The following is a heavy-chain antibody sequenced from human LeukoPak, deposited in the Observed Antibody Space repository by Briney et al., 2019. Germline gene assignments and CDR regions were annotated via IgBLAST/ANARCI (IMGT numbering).Heavy chain of an antibody. J-gene: IGHJ4*02. CDR1: GGSISGYY. V-gene: IGHV4-34*01. Sequence: SETLSLTCTVSGGSISGYYWSWIRQPPGKGLEWIGEINHSGSTNYNPSLKSRVTISVDTSKNQFSLKLSSVTAADTAVYYCARNDRFVNSSSWYRGLYYFDYWGQGTLVTVSS. CDR2: INHSGST. CDR3: ARNDRFVNSSSWYRGLYYFDY. D-gene: IGHD6-13*01.